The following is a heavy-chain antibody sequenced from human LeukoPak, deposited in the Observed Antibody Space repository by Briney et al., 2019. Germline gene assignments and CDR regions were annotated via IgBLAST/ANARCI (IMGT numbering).Heavy chain of an antibody. Sequence: ASVKVSCKASGYTFSTYYMHWVRQAPGQGLEWMGIINPSGGVTGYAQKFQGRVTMARDTSTSTVYMELRSLRSEDTAVYYCARGYYYDSSAGPSEYWGRGTLVTVSS. D-gene: IGHD3-22*01. CDR1: GYTFSTYY. J-gene: IGHJ4*02. CDR2: INPSGGVT. CDR3: ARGYYYDSSAGPSEY. V-gene: IGHV1-46*01.